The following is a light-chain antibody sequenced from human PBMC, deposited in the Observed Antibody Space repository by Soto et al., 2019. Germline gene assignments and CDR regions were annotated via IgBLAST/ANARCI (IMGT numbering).Light chain of an antibody. CDR3: QQYNNWPPWT. J-gene: IGKJ1*01. Sequence: EIVMTQSPATLSVSPGERVTLSCRASQSVTNNLAWYQQNPGQAPRLLFYGSSTKATGIPARFSGSGSGTEFTLTISSLQSEDFAVYYCQQYNNWPPWTFGQGTKVDNK. CDR1: QSVTNN. CDR2: GSS. V-gene: IGKV3-15*01.